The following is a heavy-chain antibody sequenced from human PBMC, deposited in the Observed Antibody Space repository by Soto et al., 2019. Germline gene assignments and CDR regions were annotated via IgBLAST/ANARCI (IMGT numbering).Heavy chain of an antibody. D-gene: IGHD3-10*01. J-gene: IGHJ3*02. CDR3: ARTFGNSELGAFDI. Sequence: QLQLQESGSGLVKPSQTLSLTCAVSGGSISSGGYSWSWIRQPPGKGLEWIGYIYHSGSTYYNPSLMRRATISVDRSSDKFSLKLSSVTAADTAVYYCARTFGNSELGAFDIWGQGTMVIVSS. V-gene: IGHV4-30-2*01. CDR2: IYHSGST. CDR1: GGSISSGGYS.